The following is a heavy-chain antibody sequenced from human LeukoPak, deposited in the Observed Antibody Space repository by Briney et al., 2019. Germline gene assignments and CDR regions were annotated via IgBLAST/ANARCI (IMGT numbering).Heavy chain of an antibody. CDR2: ISPGGGTT. D-gene: IGHD1-1*01. J-gene: IGHJ4*02. CDR3: AKVRSGSANWALRIFDN. Sequence: GGSLRLSCAVSGFAFGSEAMSWVRQSPARGLGWVASISPGGGTTYYADYVKGRFTISRDNSNHTLYVQMTSLRAEDTAVYYCAKVRSGSANWALRIFDNWGQGTLVTVSS. CDR1: GFAFGSEA. V-gene: IGHV3-23*01.